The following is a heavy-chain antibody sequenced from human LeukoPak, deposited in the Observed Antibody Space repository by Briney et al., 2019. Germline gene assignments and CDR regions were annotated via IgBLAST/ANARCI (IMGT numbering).Heavy chain of an antibody. CDR1: GFTFSSYG. V-gene: IGHV3-30*03. D-gene: IGHD3/OR15-3a*01. J-gene: IGHJ3*02. CDR3: ARVWTTSRGAFDI. CDR2: ISYDGSNK. Sequence: PGGSLRLSCAASGFTFSSYGMHWVRQAPGKGLEWVAVISYDGSNKYYADSVKGRFTISRDNSKNTLYLQMNSLRAEDTAVYYCARVWTTSRGAFDIWGQGTMVTVSS.